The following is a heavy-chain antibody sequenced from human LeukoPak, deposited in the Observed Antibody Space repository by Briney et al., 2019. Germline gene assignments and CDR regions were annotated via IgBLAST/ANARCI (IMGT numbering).Heavy chain of an antibody. CDR2: ISSTGNT. V-gene: IGHV4-4*07. Sequence: SETLSLTCTVSGGFIASFYWTWIRQSAGKGLEWIGRISSTGNTKNNPSLNSRVTMSLDTSKNQFSLNVRSVTAADTADYYCAAQTLPGWYFHVWGRGTLVAVSS. CDR1: GGFIASFY. J-gene: IGHJ2*01. CDR3: AAQTLPGWYFHV.